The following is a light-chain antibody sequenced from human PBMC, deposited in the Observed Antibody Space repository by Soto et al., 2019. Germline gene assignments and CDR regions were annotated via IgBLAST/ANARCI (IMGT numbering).Light chain of an antibody. J-gene: IGKJ4*01. CDR2: DAS. V-gene: IGKV3-15*01. CDR3: QQYNNWPLT. Sequence: EIVMTQSPATLSVSPGERATLSCRASQSVNNNLAWYQQKPGQAPRLLIYDASTRATGIPARFSGSGSGTDFTLPISSLQSEDFAVYYCQQYNNWPLTFGGGTKVHIK. CDR1: QSVNNN.